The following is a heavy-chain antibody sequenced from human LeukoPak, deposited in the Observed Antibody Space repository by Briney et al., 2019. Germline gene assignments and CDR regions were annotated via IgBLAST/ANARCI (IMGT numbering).Heavy chain of an antibody. J-gene: IGHJ6*03. CDR3: ARGESTYYYYYYMDV. Sequence: SETLSLTCAVYGGSFSGYYWSWICQPPGKGLEWIGEINHSGSTNYNPSLKSRVTISVDTSKNQFSLKLSSVTAADTAVYYCARGESTYYYYYYMDVWGKGTTVTISS. D-gene: IGHD3-10*01. CDR2: INHSGST. CDR1: GGSFSGYY. V-gene: IGHV4-34*01.